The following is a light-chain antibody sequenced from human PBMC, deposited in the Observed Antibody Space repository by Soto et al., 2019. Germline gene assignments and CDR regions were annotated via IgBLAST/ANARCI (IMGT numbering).Light chain of an antibody. V-gene: IGKV1D-16*01. CDR2: TAC. CDR1: QAISGH. Sequence: DIQMTQSPSSLSASVGDRVTITCRASQAISGHLAWYQQKPRKPPKSLIYTACNLPSGVPSRFSGGESGTNFTHTSSSRQPEDFATYYRQHYNLHPLTFGQGTRLEI. J-gene: IGKJ5*01. CDR3: QHYNLHPLT.